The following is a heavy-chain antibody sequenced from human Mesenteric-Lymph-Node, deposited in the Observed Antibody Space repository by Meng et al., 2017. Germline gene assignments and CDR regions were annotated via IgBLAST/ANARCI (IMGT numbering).Heavy chain of an antibody. J-gene: IGHJ4*02. CDR2: INQDGSEK. Sequence: GESLKISCGAAGFSLSSYWMSWVRQAPGKGLEWVANINQDGSEKYYVDSVKGRSTISRDNAENSLYLQMNSLRAEDAAVYYCARCISDYSAAYPAYWGQGTLVTVSS. CDR1: GFSLSSYW. D-gene: IGHD4-11*01. CDR3: ARCISDYSAAYPAY. V-gene: IGHV3-7*01.